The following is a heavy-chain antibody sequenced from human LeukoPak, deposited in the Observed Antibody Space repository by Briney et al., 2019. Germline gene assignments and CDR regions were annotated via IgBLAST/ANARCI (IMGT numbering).Heavy chain of an antibody. J-gene: IGHJ4*02. CDR1: GGSISSGGYY. V-gene: IGHV4-30-2*01. Sequence: SQTLSLTCTVSGGSISSGGYYWSWIRQPPGKGLEWIGYIYHGGGTYYNPSLKSRVTISVDRSKKQFSLKLSSVTVADTAVYYCARATPTNIYRESQSSTSSGGEDYWGQGTLVTVSS. D-gene: IGHD2-2*01. CDR3: ARATPTNIYRESQSSTSSGGEDY. CDR2: IYHGGGT.